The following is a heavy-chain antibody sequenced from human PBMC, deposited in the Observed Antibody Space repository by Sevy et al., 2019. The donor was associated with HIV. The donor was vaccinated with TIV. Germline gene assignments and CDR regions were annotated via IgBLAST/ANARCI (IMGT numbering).Heavy chain of an antibody. CDR2: IYSGVTT. Sequence: GGSLRLSCAASGFTVGSNYMSWVRQAPGKGLEWVSIIYSGVTTSYADSVKGRFTISRDNSKNTLYLQMNSLRAEDTAVYYCARVSVYYYDSSGYHTTGNAFDIWGHGTMVTVSS. D-gene: IGHD3-22*01. CDR3: ARVSVYYYDSSGYHTTGNAFDI. V-gene: IGHV3-53*01. CDR1: GFTVGSNY. J-gene: IGHJ3*02.